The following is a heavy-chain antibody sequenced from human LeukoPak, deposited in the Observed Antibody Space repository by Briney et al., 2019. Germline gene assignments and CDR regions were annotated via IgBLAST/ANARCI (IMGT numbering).Heavy chain of an antibody. D-gene: IGHD6-19*01. CDR1: GGTFSSYA. Sequence: SVKVSCKASGGTFSSYAISWVRQAPGQGLEWMGRIIPIFGTANYAQKFQGRVTNTTDESTSTAYMELSSLRSEDTAVYYCASQYSSGPFDYWGQGTLVTVSS. CDR2: IIPIFGTA. J-gene: IGHJ4*02. V-gene: IGHV1-69*05. CDR3: ASQYSSGPFDY.